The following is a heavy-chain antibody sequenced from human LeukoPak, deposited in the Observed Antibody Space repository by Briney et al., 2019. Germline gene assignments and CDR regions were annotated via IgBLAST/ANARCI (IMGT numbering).Heavy chain of an antibody. CDR1: GDSIGSFY. V-gene: IGHV4-59*06. CDR3: ARESSYKGPFDY. D-gene: IGHD3-16*02. Sequence: SETLSLTCTVSGDSIGSFYWSWIRQHPGKGLEWVGYIYYSGSTYYNPSLRSRVAISVDTSKNQFSLKVSSVTAADTAVYYCARESSYKGPFDYWGRGTLVTVSS. CDR2: IYYSGST. J-gene: IGHJ4*02.